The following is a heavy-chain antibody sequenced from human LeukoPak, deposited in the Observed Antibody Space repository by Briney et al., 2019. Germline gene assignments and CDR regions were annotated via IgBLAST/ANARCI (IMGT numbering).Heavy chain of an antibody. Sequence: SETLSLTCTVSGGSISSSFYYWSWIRQPPGKGLEWIGEINHSGSTNYNPSLKSRVTISVDTSKHQFSLKLSSVTAADTAVYYCARGLGFYGDYGNPQILYYFDYWGQGTLVTVSS. CDR1: GGSISSSFYY. D-gene: IGHD4-17*01. CDR3: ARGLGFYGDYGNPQILYYFDY. J-gene: IGHJ4*02. V-gene: IGHV4-39*07. CDR2: INHSGST.